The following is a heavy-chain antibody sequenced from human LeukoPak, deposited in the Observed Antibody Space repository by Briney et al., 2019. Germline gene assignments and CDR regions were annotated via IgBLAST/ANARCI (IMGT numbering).Heavy chain of an antibody. V-gene: IGHV4-38-2*02. CDR1: GYSISSGYY. CDR3: ARHCSLNWFDP. Sequence: SETLSLTCTVSGYSISSGYYWGWIRQPPGKGLEWIGSIYYSGSTYYNPSLKSRVTISVDTSKNQFSLKLSSVTAADTAVYYCARHCSLNWFDPWGQGTLVTVSS. J-gene: IGHJ5*02. D-gene: IGHD2-15*01. CDR2: IYYSGST.